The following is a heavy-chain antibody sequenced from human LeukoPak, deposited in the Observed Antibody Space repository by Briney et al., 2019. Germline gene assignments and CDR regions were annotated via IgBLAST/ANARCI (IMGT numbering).Heavy chain of an antibody. Sequence: GGSLRLSCAASGFTFSSYAMSWVRQAPGKGLEWVAVISYDGSNKYYADSVKGRFTISRDNSKNTLYLQMNSLRAEDTAVYYCAKSVRSGVDYWGQGTLVTVSS. D-gene: IGHD6-25*01. CDR2: ISYDGSNK. V-gene: IGHV3-30*18. CDR1: GFTFSSYA. CDR3: AKSVRSGVDY. J-gene: IGHJ4*02.